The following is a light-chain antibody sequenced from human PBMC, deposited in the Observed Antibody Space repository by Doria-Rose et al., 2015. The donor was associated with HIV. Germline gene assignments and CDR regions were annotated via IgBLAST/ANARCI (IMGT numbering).Light chain of an antibody. CDR2: KAS. V-gene: IGKV1-5*03. CDR3: QHFDKYFSWT. CDR1: QSISDW. J-gene: IGKJ1*01. Sequence: DVQVTQSPSTLSASVGDRVTITCRASQSISDWLAWHQQKPGQAPKLLIYKASTLQSGVPSRFRGSGSGTEFTLTINSLQPDDFATYYCQHFDKYFSWTFGHGTKVDIK.